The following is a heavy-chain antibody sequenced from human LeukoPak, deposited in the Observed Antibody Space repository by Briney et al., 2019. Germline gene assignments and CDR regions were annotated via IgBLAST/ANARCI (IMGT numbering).Heavy chain of an antibody. V-gene: IGHV3-21*01. D-gene: IGHD2-21*01. CDR1: GFTVSSNY. CDR3: ATLGCAGENCPRAGRALGGY. J-gene: IGHJ4*02. CDR2: ISSGGTFV. Sequence: GGSLRLSCAASGFTVSSNYMSWVRQAPGKELEWVLSISSGGTFVYYADSVTGRFTISRDNAGRFLYLQMDSLRAEDTAVYYCATLGCAGENCPRAGRALGGYWGQGTLVTVSS.